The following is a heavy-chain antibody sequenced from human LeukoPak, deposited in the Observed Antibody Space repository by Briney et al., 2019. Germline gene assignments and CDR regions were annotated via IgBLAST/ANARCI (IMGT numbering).Heavy chain of an antibody. D-gene: IGHD3-3*01. V-gene: IGHV3-30*18. Sequence: GGSLRLSCAASGFTFSSYGMHWVRQAPGKGLEWVAVISYDGSNKYYADSVKGRFTISRDNSKNTLYLQMNSLRAEDTAVYYCAKDLQDAITIFGVVIPANLDYYGMDVWGQGTTVTVSS. CDR3: AKDLQDAITIFGVVIPANLDYYGMDV. CDR1: GFTFSSYG. CDR2: ISYDGSNK. J-gene: IGHJ6*02.